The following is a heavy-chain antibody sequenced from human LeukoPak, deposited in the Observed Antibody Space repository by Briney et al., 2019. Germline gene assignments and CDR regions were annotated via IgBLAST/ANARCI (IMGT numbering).Heavy chain of an antibody. V-gene: IGHV4-4*07. Sequence: SETLSLTCTVSGGSISSYYWSWIRQPAGKGLEWIGRIYTSGSTNYNPSLKSRVTMSVDTSKNQFSLKLSSVTAADTAVYYCARDLGEGYCSGGSCYSFKPNWYFDLWGRGTLVTVSS. CDR3: ARDLGEGYCSGGSCYSFKPNWYFDL. CDR2: IYTSGST. D-gene: IGHD2-15*01. J-gene: IGHJ2*01. CDR1: GGSISSYY.